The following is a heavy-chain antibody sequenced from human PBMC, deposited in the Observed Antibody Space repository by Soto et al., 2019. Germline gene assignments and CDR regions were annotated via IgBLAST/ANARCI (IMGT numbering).Heavy chain of an antibody. V-gene: IGHV1-18*04. CDR2: ISAYNGNT. Sequence: ASVKVSCKASGYTFTSYGISWVRQAPGQGREWMGWISAYNGNTNYAQELQGRVTMTTDTSTSTAYMELRSLRSDDTAAYYCARGACGGDCYSDYYGMDVWGQGTTLTVTS. CDR3: ARGACGGDCYSDYYGMDV. D-gene: IGHD2-21*02. J-gene: IGHJ6*02. CDR1: GYTFTSYG.